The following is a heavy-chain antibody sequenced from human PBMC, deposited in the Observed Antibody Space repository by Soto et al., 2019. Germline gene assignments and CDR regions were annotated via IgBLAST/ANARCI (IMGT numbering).Heavy chain of an antibody. CDR2: VSHDGRNT. CDR1: GFTFSDYA. Sequence: VQLVESGGGGVQPGRSLRLSCAAPGFTFSDYAMHWVRQAPGKGLAWVAVVSHDGRNTHYADSVKGRFTISRDSSKNTVSLEMTSLRAEDTAVYYCAKGGRQWLVTSDFNYWGQGALVTVSS. D-gene: IGHD6-19*01. V-gene: IGHV3-30*18. CDR3: AKGGRQWLVTSDFNY. J-gene: IGHJ4*02.